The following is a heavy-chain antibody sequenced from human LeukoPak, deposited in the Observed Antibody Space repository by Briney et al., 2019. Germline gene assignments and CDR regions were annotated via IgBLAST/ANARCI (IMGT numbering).Heavy chain of an antibody. CDR1: GYTFTSYG. Sequence: GASVKVSCKASGYTFTSYGISWVRQAPGQGLEWMGWISAYNGNTNYAQKLQGRVTMTTDTSTSTAYMELRSLRSDDTAVYYCARVVSRYYDILTPSGFDPWGQGTLVTVFS. D-gene: IGHD3-9*01. V-gene: IGHV1-18*01. CDR3: ARVVSRYYDILTPSGFDP. CDR2: ISAYNGNT. J-gene: IGHJ5*02.